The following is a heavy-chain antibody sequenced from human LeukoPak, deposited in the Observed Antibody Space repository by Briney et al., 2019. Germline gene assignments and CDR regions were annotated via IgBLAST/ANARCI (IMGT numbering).Heavy chain of an antibody. J-gene: IGHJ4*02. CDR1: GLTFSDFW. V-gene: IGHV3-74*01. Sequence: GGSLRLSCAASGLTFSDFWMHWVRQPPGQGLVWVALVKGDGRTAIYADSVKGRFTISRDNAKNTLYLQMNSLRADDSGVYYCATGHSYGYDYWGQGVLVTVSS. D-gene: IGHD5-18*01. CDR3: ATGHSYGYDY. CDR2: VKGDGRTA.